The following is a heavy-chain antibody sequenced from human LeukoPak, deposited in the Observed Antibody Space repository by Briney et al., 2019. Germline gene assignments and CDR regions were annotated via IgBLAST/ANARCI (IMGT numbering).Heavy chain of an antibody. V-gene: IGHV4-4*07. CDR2: INSDGSI. CDR1: GVSISSLY. Sequence: SETLSLTCTVSGVSISSLYWNWIRQPAGKGLEWIGRINSDGSINYNVSLKSRVSMSVDTSKNQFSLRLSSVTAADTAVYYCARDQGAAGCPFWFEPWGQGALVTVSS. CDR3: ARDQGAAGCPFWFEP. D-gene: IGHD1-26*01. J-gene: IGHJ5*02.